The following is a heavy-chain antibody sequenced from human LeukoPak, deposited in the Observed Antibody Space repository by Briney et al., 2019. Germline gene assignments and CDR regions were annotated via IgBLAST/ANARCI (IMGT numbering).Heavy chain of an antibody. Sequence: PGGSLRLSCAASGFTFSDYYMSWIRQAPGKGLEWVSYISSSGSTIYYADSVKGRFAISRDNAKNSLYLQMNSLRAEDTAVYYCARPAIGSIAALSDYWGQGTLVTVSS. CDR1: GFTFSDYY. V-gene: IGHV3-11*04. D-gene: IGHD6-6*01. J-gene: IGHJ4*02. CDR2: ISSSGSTI. CDR3: ARPAIGSIAALSDY.